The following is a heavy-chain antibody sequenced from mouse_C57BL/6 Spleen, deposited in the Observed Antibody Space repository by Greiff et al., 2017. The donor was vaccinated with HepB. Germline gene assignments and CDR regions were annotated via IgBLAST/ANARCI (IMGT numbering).Heavy chain of an antibody. CDR3: ARSGCNHWYFDV. J-gene: IGHJ1*03. D-gene: IGHD2-1*01. CDR1: GYSFTGYY. CDR2: INPSTGGT. Sequence: VQLQQSGPELVKPGASVKISCKASGYSFTGYYMNWVKQSPEKSLEWIGEINPSTGGTTYNQKFKAKATLTVDKSSSTAYMQLKSLTSEDSAVYYCARSGCNHWYFDVWGTGTTVTVSS. V-gene: IGHV1-42*01.